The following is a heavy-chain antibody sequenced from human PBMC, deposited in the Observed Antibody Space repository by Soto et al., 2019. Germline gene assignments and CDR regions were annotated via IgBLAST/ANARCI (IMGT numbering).Heavy chain of an antibody. V-gene: IGHV3-48*02. CDR1: GFTFRSYS. Sequence: EVQLVESGGGLKQPGGSLRLSCAASGFTFRSYSMNWVRQAPGKGLEWVSYISSSNRTINYADSVKGRFIISRDNAKNSLYRQMHRLRDEDTAVYYCAREGWPLLQTGMDVWGQGTTVTVSS. CDR3: AREGWPLLQTGMDV. CDR2: ISSSNRTI. D-gene: IGHD2-15*01. J-gene: IGHJ6*02.